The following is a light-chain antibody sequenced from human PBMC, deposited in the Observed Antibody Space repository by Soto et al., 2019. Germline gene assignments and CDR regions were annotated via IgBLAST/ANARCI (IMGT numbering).Light chain of an antibody. V-gene: IGKV3-20*01. CDR3: QQYGISPWT. Sequence: EIVLTQSPGTLSLSPGERATLSCRACQSVGSSYLAWYQQKPGQAPRLLIYGASSRATGIPDRFSGSGSGTDFTLTISRLEPEDFAVYYCQQYGISPWTFGQGTKVEIK. J-gene: IGKJ1*01. CDR1: QSVGSSY. CDR2: GAS.